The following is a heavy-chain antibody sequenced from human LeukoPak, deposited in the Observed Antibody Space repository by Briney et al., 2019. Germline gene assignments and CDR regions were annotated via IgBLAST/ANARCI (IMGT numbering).Heavy chain of an antibody. CDR1: GASITSYY. J-gene: IGHJ2*01. CDR2: IYSSANI. D-gene: IGHD1-26*01. Sequence: SETLSLTCTVSGASITSYYWTWIRQPPGKELEWIGNIYSSANINFNPSLKSRVTISLDASKSHFSLKLNSVSAADTAIYYCARSPIVGGVGATSWYFDLWGRGALVTVSS. V-gene: IGHV4-4*09. CDR3: ARSPIVGGVGATSWYFDL.